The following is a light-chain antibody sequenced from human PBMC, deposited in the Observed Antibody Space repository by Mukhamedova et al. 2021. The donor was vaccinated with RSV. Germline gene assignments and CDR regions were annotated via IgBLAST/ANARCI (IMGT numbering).Light chain of an antibody. J-gene: IGLJ2*01. V-gene: IGLV3-1*01. CDR3: QAWDSSRV. Sequence: GQTASITCSGDKLGDKYVCWYQQKPGQSPVLVIYQDTNQPSGIPERFSGSNSGNTATLTISGTQAMDEADYYCQAWDSSRVFGGGT. CDR2: QDT. CDR1: KLGDKY.